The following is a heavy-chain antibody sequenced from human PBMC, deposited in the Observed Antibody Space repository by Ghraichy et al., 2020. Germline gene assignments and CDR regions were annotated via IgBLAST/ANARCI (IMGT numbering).Heavy chain of an antibody. CDR3: ANVWSGYSASYYDMYV. V-gene: IGHV3-23*01. D-gene: IGHD3-3*01. CDR1: GFTFSNYA. Sequence: GGSLRLSCAASGFTFSNYAMSWVRQAPGRGLEWVSSIGGFDANTYYVDSVKGRFTISRDNSKNTLFLQMNGLRAEDTAVYFCANVWSGYSASYYDMYVWGQGTTVTVSS. J-gene: IGHJ6*02. CDR2: IGGFDANT.